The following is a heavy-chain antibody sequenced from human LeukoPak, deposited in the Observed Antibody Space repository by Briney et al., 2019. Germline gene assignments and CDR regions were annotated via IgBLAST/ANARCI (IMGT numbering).Heavy chain of an antibody. Sequence: PSETLSLTCTVSGGSISNSFWNWIRQPPGKGLEWIGHIYYTGSPRYNPSLTSRVTISVGTSSNQFSLTLHSVTAADTAVYYCARRLRAESDASPDNWIGPWGQGALVTVSS. CDR2: IYYTGSP. D-gene: IGHD3-16*01. CDR3: ARRLRAESDASPDNWIGP. V-gene: IGHV4-59*08. CDR1: GGSISNSF. J-gene: IGHJ5*02.